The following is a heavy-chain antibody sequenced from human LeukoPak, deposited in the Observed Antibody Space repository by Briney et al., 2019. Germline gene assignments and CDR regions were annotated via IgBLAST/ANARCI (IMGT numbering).Heavy chain of an antibody. V-gene: IGHV3-11*01. Sequence: GGSLRLSCAASGFTFSDYYMSWIRQAPGKGLEWVSYSSRRGSTIYYADSVKGRFTISRDNVKNSLYLQTNSLRAEDTAVYYCARGPWSGTNDYWGQGTLVTVSS. CDR1: GFTFSDYY. CDR3: ARGPWSGTNDY. J-gene: IGHJ4*02. CDR2: SSRRGSTI. D-gene: IGHD1-7*01.